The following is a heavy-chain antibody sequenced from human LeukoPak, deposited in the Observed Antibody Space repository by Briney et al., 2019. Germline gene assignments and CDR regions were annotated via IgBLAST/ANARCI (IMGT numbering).Heavy chain of an antibody. Sequence: GGSLSLSCTGSGFTLRSYAMGWVRQAPGKGLEWVAGITDNGLARNYADSVQGRFTIHRDDSRSTVDLQMNSLRVEDTALYYCARDGWGWAQYDYWGQGTLVTVSS. J-gene: IGHJ4*02. CDR1: GFTLRSYA. CDR2: ITDNGLAR. CDR3: ARDGWGWAQYDY. D-gene: IGHD5-24*01. V-gene: IGHV3-23*01.